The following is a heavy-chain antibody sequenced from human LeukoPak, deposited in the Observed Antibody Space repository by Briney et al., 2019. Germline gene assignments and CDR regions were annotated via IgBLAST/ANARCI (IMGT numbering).Heavy chain of an antibody. CDR1: GFTFSSYW. J-gene: IGHJ6*03. D-gene: IGHD3-9*01. CDR3: ARDKKESPHLNFDWLLRYYYYYYYMDV. CDR2: IKQDGSEK. V-gene: IGHV3-7*01. Sequence: GGSLRLSCAASGFTFSSYWMSWVRQAPGKGLEWVANIKQDGSEKYYVDSVKGRFTISRDNAKNSLYLQMNSLRAEDTAVYYCARDKKESPHLNFDWLLRYYYYYYYMDVWGKGTTVTVSS.